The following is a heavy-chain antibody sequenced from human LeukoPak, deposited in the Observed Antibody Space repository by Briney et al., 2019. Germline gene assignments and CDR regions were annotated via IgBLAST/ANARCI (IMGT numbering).Heavy chain of an antibody. J-gene: IGHJ6*03. CDR3: AKVPSSGWPDYYYYMDV. Sequence: SVKVSCKASGGTFSSYAISWVRQAPGQGLEWMGGIIPIFGTANYAQKFQGRVTITADESTSTAYMELSSLRSEDTAVYYCAKVPSSGWPDYYYYMDVWGKGTTVTISS. D-gene: IGHD6-19*01. V-gene: IGHV1-69*13. CDR2: IIPIFGTA. CDR1: GGTFSSYA.